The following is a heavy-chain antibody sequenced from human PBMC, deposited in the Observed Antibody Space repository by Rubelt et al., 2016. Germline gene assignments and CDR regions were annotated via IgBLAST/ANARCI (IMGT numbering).Heavy chain of an antibody. D-gene: IGHD3-22*01. CDR2: INAGNGNT. CDR1: GYSFTTYS. CDR3: ASDADYYDSSGYYPY. V-gene: IGHV1-3*01. J-gene: IGHJ4*02. Sequence: QVQLVQSGAEVKKPGASVKVSCKAAGYSFTTYSIHWVRQAPGQRLEWMGWINAGNGNTNYAQKLQGRVTMTTDTSTSTAYMELRSLRSDDTAVYYCASDADYYDSSGYYPYWGQGTLVTVSS.